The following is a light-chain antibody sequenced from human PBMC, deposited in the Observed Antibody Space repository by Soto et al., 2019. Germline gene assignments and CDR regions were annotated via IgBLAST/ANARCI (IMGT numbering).Light chain of an antibody. Sequence: EIVLTQSPATLSLSPGERATLSCRASQSVSSSNLAWYQQKPSQAPRLVISGASSRAAGLPDRFSGSGSGTDFTLTISRLEPEDFAVYYCQHYDDSPPMYTFGQGTKLEIK. CDR1: QSVSSSN. CDR2: GAS. V-gene: IGKV3-20*01. J-gene: IGKJ2*01. CDR3: QHYDDSPPMYT.